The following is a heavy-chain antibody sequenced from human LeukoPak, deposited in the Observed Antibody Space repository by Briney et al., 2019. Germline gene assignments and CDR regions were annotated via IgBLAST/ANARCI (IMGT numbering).Heavy chain of an antibody. J-gene: IGHJ4*02. Sequence: GGSLRLSCAASGFTFSSSVMSWVRQAPGKGLEWASSISGNGGSTYYADSVQGRFTISRDNSKNTLYLQMNGLRAEDTAVYYCATEYSGGHYYFNYWGQGTLVTVSS. CDR1: GFTFSSSV. V-gene: IGHV3-23*01. CDR2: ISGNGGST. D-gene: IGHD6-19*01. CDR3: ATEYSGGHYYFNY.